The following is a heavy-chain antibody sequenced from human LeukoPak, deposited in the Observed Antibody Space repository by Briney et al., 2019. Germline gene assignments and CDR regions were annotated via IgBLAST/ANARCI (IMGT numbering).Heavy chain of an antibody. CDR3: ARVYYGSGSYYPGYFDY. V-gene: IGHV3-7*01. Sequence: GSLRLSCAASGFTFSSYAMSWVRQAPGKGLEWVANIKQDGSEKYYVDSVKGRFTISRDNAKNSLYLQMNSLRAEDTAVYYCARVYYGSGSYYPGYFDYWGQGTLVTVSS. CDR1: GFTFSSYA. CDR2: IKQDGSEK. D-gene: IGHD3-10*01. J-gene: IGHJ4*02.